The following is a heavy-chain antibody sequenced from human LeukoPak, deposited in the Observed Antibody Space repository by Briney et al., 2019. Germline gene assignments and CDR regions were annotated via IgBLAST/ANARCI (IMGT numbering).Heavy chain of an antibody. V-gene: IGHV4-39*07. Sequence: SETLSLTCTVSGGSISSSSYYWGWIRQPPGKGLEWIGSIYYSGSTYYNPSLKSRVTISVDTSKNQFSLKMSSVTAADTAIYYCAKNGQSGFSFDPWGQGTLVTVSS. CDR1: GGSISSSSYY. D-gene: IGHD2-8*01. J-gene: IGHJ5*02. CDR2: IYYSGST. CDR3: AKNGQSGFSFDP.